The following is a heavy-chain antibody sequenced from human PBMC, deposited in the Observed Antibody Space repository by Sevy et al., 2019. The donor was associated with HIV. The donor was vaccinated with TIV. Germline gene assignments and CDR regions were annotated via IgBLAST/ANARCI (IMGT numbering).Heavy chain of an antibody. CDR1: GYTFTSYA. CDR3: AGHSSSRGGYCSGGVGYAVSGAFEI. J-gene: IGHJ3*02. D-gene: IGHD2-15*01. V-gene: IGHV1-3*01. Sequence: ASVKVSCKASGYTFTSYAMHWVRQAPGQRLEWMGWINAGNGNTKYSQTFQGRVTITRDTSARTAYIELSSLRSEDTALDYCAGHSSSRGGYCSGGVGYAVSGAFEIWGQRTMVTVSS. CDR2: INAGNGNT.